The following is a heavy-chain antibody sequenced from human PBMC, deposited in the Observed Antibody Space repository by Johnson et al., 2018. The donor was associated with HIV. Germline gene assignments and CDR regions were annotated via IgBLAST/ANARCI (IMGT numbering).Heavy chain of an antibody. V-gene: IGHV3-30*03. Sequence: VQVVESGGGVVQPGRSLRLSCAASGFSFSSYGMAWVRQAPGKGLEWVTVISFAGVKKYYADSVKGRFTISRDNAKNCLYLPMNSLSAEDTAWYSCARDFHNFWTEAFDIGGQGTMVTVS. J-gene: IGHJ3*02. CDR1: GFSFSSYG. D-gene: IGHD3/OR15-3a*01. CDR2: ISFAGVKK. CDR3: ARDFHNFWTEAFDI.